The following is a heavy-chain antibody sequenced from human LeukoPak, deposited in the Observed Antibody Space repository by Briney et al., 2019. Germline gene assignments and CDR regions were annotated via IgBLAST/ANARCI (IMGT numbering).Heavy chain of an antibody. CDR2: INGEACNT. J-gene: IGHJ5*02. V-gene: IGHV3-74*03. D-gene: IGHD2-2*01. Sequence: GGSLRLSCAASGLTFNRYWMHWVRQVAGKGLVWVARINGEACNTTYADSVKGRFTISRENANNTLYLQMNSLRVDDTAVYYCARAMPHDNWFDPWGQGTLVTVSS. CDR1: GLTFNRYW. CDR3: ARAMPHDNWFDP.